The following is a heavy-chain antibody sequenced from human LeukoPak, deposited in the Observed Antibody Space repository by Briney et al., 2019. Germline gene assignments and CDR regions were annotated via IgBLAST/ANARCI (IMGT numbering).Heavy chain of an antibody. V-gene: IGHV4-34*01. CDR3: ARDRGDDYGGQLDY. CDR1: GGSFSGYY. D-gene: IGHD4-23*01. CDR2: INHSGST. Sequence: PSETLSLTCAVYGGSFSGYYWSWIRQPPGKGLEWIGEINHSGSTNYNPSLKSRVTISVDTSKNQFSLKLSSVTAADTAVYYCARDRGDDYGGQLDYWGQGTLVTVSS. J-gene: IGHJ4*02.